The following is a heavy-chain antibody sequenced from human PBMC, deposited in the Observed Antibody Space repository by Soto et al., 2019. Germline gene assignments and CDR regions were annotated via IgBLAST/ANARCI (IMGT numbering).Heavy chain of an antibody. D-gene: IGHD1-26*01. J-gene: IGHJ5*02. CDR3: ARGRAPSIVEGTTGWFDT. CDR2: IYYSGST. Sequence: SETLSLTCTVSGGSISSYYWSWIRQPPGKGLEWIGYIYYSGSTNYNPSLKSRVTISVDTSKNQFSLKLSSVTAADTAVYYCARGRAPSIVEGTTGWFDTWGQGTLVTVSS. CDR1: GGSISSYY. V-gene: IGHV4-59*01.